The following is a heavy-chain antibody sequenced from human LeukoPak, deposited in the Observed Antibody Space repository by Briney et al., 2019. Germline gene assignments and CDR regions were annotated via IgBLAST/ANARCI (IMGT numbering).Heavy chain of an antibody. V-gene: IGHV1-2*02. CDR2: ISPNSGDT. D-gene: IGHD7-27*01. CDR3: ARELGRNAFDI. J-gene: IGHJ3*02. CDR1: GYTFSDNH. Sequence: ASVKVSCKASGYTFSDNHMYWIRQATGQGLECRGYISPNSGDTSYAKKFQGRITMTGDTSISTAYMELSSLRSDDTAVYYCARELGRNAFDIWGQGTMVTVSS.